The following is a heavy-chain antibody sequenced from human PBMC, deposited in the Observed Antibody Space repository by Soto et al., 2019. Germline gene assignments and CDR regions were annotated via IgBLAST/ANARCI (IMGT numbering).Heavy chain of an antibody. CDR2: IYYSGST. CDR3: ARLRPYNWFDP. J-gene: IGHJ5*02. Sequence: QVQLQESGPGLVKPSETLSLTCTVSGGSISSYYWSWIRQPPGKGLEWIGYIYYSGSTNYNPSLKSRVTISVDTSKNQFALKLSSVTAADPAVYYCARLRPYNWFDPWGQGTLVTVSS. CDR1: GGSISSYY. V-gene: IGHV4-59*08.